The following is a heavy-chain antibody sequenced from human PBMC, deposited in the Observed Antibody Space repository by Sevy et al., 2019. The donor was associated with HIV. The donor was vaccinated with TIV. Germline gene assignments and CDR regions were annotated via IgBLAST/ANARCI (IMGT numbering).Heavy chain of an antibody. V-gene: IGHV3-21*01. CDR3: ARGDYYGSLYYFDY. CDR2: ISSASSYI. D-gene: IGHD3-10*01. J-gene: IGHJ4*02. Sequence: GGSLRLSCAASGFTFNYHFMNWVRQVPGKGLEWVSYISSASSYINYSDSVKGLFTISRDNAKNLVFLEMNNLRPEDTAVYFCARGDYYGSLYYFDYWGQGTLVTVSS. CDR1: GFTFNYHF.